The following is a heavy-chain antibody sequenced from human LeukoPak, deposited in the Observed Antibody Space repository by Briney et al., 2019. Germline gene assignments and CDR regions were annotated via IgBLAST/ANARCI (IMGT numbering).Heavy chain of an antibody. V-gene: IGHV3-74*01. CDR1: GFTFTNYW. Sequence: GGSLRLSCAASGFTFTNYWMHWVRQAPGKGLVWVSRIDIDGTGTSYADSVKGRFTISRDNAKNTVSLQMNCLKAEDTAVYYCGTVFDHWGPGILVTVSS. CDR2: IDIDGTGT. J-gene: IGHJ4*02. CDR3: GTVFDH.